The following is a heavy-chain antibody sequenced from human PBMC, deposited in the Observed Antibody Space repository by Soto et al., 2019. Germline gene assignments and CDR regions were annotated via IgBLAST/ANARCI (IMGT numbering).Heavy chain of an antibody. CDR3: ARSVVAAGYGMDV. J-gene: IGHJ6*02. CDR1: GFTFSSYN. D-gene: IGHD2-15*01. Sequence: EVQLVESGGGLVQPGGSLRLSCAASGFTFSSYNMSWVRQAPGKGLEWVSYISSSSSTLYSTDSVKGRFTISRDNTKNSLYLQMNSLRDEDTAVYYCARSVVAAGYGMDVWGQGTTVTVSS. CDR2: ISSSSSTL. V-gene: IGHV3-48*02.